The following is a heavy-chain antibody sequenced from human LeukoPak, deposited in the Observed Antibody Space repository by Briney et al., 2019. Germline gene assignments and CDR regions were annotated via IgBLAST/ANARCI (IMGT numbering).Heavy chain of an antibody. Sequence: GGSLRLSCAASGFIFSNYAMHWVRQAPGNGLEWVTFIRYDGSNKDYAESVKGRFTISRDNSKNTLYLQMNSLRAEDTAVYYCAKAIHSSSSGVVDYWGQGTLVTVSS. CDR1: GFIFSNYA. CDR2: IRYDGSNK. J-gene: IGHJ4*02. CDR3: AKAIHSSSSGVVDY. V-gene: IGHV3-30*02. D-gene: IGHD6-6*01.